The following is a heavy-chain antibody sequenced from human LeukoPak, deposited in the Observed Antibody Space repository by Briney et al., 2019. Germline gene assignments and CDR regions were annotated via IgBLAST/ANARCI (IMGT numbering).Heavy chain of an antibody. D-gene: IGHD3-3*01. CDR2: MSDIGPNT. J-gene: IGHJ3*02. Sequence: HPGGSLRLSCAASGFGVSDYAMTWIRQSPGKGLEWVSSMSDIGPNTYYADSVKGRFTISRDTSKNTVFLQMNSLRAEDTALYYCARGEARFSVDGAFDIWGQGTMVTVSS. V-gene: IGHV3-23*01. CDR1: GFGVSDYA. CDR3: ARGEARFSVDGAFDI.